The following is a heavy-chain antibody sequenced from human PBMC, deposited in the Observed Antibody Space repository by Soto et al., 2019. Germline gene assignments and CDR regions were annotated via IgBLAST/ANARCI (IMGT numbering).Heavy chain of an antibody. Sequence: ASVKVSCKASGYTFTGYYMHWVGQAPGQGLEWMGWINPNSGGTNYAQKFQGRVTMTRDTSISTAYMELSRLRSDDKAVYYCASVGGGSYLSQFPTPDYRMDVWGQGNTVTVSS. V-gene: IGHV1-2*02. CDR2: INPNSGGT. CDR3: ASVGGGSYLSQFPTPDYRMDV. D-gene: IGHD1-26*01. J-gene: IGHJ6*02. CDR1: GYTFTGYY.